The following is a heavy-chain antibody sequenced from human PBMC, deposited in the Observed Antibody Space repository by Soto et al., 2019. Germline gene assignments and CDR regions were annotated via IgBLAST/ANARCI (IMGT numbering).Heavy chain of an antibody. CDR2: INAGNGNT. CDR3: ARASPYGRLYCSGGSCYSLPYYYYMDV. Sequence: ASVKVSCKASGYTFTSYAMHWVRQAPGQRLEWMGWINAGNGNTKYSQKFQGRVTITRDTSASTAYMELSSLRSEDTAVYYCARASPYGRLYCSGGSCYSLPYYYYMDVWGKGTTVTVSS. J-gene: IGHJ6*03. D-gene: IGHD2-15*01. CDR1: GYTFTSYA. V-gene: IGHV1-3*01.